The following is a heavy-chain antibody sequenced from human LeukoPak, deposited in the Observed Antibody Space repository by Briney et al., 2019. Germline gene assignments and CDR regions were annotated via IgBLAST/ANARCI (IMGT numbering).Heavy chain of an antibody. J-gene: IGHJ4*02. CDR3: ARDGGDFWSTSSHLDY. D-gene: IGHD3-3*01. Sequence: GGSLRLSCAASGFTFSSYGMHWVRQAPGKGLEWVAVIWYDGSNKHYADSVKGRFTISRDNSKNTLYLQMNSLRAEDTAVYYCARDGGDFWSTSSHLDYWGQGTLVTVSS. CDR2: IWYDGSNK. V-gene: IGHV3-33*01. CDR1: GFTFSSYG.